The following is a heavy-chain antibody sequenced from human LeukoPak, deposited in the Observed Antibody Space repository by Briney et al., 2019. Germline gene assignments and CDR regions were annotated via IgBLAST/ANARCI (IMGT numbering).Heavy chain of an antibody. CDR2: ISGSGDDT. J-gene: IGHJ4*02. V-gene: IGHV3-23*01. CDR1: GFTFTRHA. Sequence: GGSLRLSCAASGFTFTRHAMSWVRQAPGKGLGWVSAISGSGDDTYYADTYYAEYVKGRFTISKDHSKNTLYLQMNSLRAEDTAMDYCAKVQCNGVGYYFDSWSQGTLVTVSS. D-gene: IGHD2-8*01. CDR3: AKVQCNGVGYYFDS.